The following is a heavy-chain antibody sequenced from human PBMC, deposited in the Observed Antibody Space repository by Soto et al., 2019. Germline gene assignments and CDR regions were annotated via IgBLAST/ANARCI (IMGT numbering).Heavy chain of an antibody. D-gene: IGHD2-21*02. CDR3: ARQRTTVVTQAYFDH. CDR1: GESIGSSSYY. V-gene: IGHV4-39*01. J-gene: IGHJ4*02. CDR2: IYYSGRT. Sequence: SETLSLTCIVSGESIGSSSYYWGWIRQPPGKGLEWIGSIYYSGRTYYNPSFKSRVTISIDTSKNQFSLKLSSVTATDTAVYYCARQRTTVVTQAYFDHWGQGALVTVSS.